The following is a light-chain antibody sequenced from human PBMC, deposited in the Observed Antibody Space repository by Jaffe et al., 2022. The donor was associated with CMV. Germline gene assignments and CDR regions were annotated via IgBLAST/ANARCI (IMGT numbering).Light chain of an antibody. CDR1: QSVSSSY. CDR3: QQYGSSPPRDPTAG. CDR2: GAS. V-gene: IGKV3-20*01. J-gene: IGKJ2*03. Sequence: EIVLTQSPGTLSLSPGERATLSCRASQSVSSSYLAWYQQKPGQAPRLLIYGASSRATGIPDRFSGSGSGTDFTLTISRLEPEDFAVYYCQQYGSSPPRDPTAGFGQGTKLEIK.